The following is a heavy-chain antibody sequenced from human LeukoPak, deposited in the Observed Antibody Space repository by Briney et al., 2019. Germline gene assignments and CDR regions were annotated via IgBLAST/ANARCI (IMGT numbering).Heavy chain of an antibody. CDR2: IIPIFGTA. CDR3: ARFFSDYDVY. V-gene: IGHV1-69*08. J-gene: IGHJ4*02. Sequence: GASVTVSCKASGDTFSSYTISWVRQAPGQGREWMGRIIPIFGTANYAQKFQGRVTITADKSTSTAYMELSSLRSEDTAVYYCARFFSDYDVYWGQGTLVTVSS. D-gene: IGHD5-12*01. CDR1: GDTFSSYT.